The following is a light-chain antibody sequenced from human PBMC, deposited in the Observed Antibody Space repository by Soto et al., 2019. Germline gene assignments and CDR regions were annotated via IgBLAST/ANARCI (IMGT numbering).Light chain of an antibody. Sequence: MTQSPATLAVAPGGRATLSCRASQSVGVNLAWYQQKHGQAPRLLLYSASTRATGIPARFSGSGSGAEFTLTIDSLQSEDFAIYFCQQYNYCPYTFGRGTKLEIK. CDR1: QSVGVN. CDR3: QQYNYCPYT. J-gene: IGKJ2*01. CDR2: SAS. V-gene: IGKV3-15*01.